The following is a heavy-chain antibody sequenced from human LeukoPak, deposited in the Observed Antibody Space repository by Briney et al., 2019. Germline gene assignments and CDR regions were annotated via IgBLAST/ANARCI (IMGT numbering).Heavy chain of an antibody. CDR1: GGTFSSYA. CDR2: IIPIFGTA. J-gene: IGHJ6*03. CDR3: ARGVGSVVTGYYYYMDV. V-gene: IGHV1-69*13. D-gene: IGHD4-23*01. Sequence: SVKVSCKASGGTFSSYAISWVRQAPGQGLEWMRGIIPIFGTANYAQKFQGRVTITADESTSTAYMELSSLRSEDTAVYYCARGVGSVVTGYYYYMDVWGKGTTVTISS.